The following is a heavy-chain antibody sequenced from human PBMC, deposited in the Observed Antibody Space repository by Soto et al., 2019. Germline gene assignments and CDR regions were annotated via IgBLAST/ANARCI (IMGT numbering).Heavy chain of an antibody. Sequence: GGSLRLSCEASGFNFGAYAMSWVRQAPGKGLEWVSGISGSSSGTYYTDSVKGRFTISRDNSKNTVYLQMNSLRGEDTAVYYCAKDRSENFWVYYYAIHVWGQGTAVTVSS. CDR1: GFNFGAYA. CDR3: AKDRSENFWVYYYAIHV. V-gene: IGHV3-23*01. CDR2: ISGSSSGT. D-gene: IGHD6-19*01. J-gene: IGHJ6*02.